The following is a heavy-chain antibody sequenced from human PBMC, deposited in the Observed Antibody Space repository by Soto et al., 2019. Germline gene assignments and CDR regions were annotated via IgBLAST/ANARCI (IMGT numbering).Heavy chain of an antibody. J-gene: IGHJ4*02. Sequence: SSKLSCKASVGTFGIYAISCVRQAPGQGLEWMGGIIPIFGTANYAQKFQGRVTITADESTSTAYMELSSLRSEDTAVYYCARGTSTSDDWGQGTLVTVSS. CDR2: IIPIFGTA. CDR1: VGTFGIYA. D-gene: IGHD1-7*01. CDR3: ARGTSTSDD. V-gene: IGHV1-69*13.